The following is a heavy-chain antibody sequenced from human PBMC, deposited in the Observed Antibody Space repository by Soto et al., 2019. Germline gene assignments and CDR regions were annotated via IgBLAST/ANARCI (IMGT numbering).Heavy chain of an antibody. Sequence: QVQLVQSGAEVKKPGASVKVSCKASGYTFTGNYMHCVRQAPGQGFEWMGWINVNSGGTKYAQKFQGLVTMTMDTSISTAYMELSMLRSDDTAVYYCARGAKLSLYLQLDFWGQGTLVTVSS. CDR1: GYTFTGNY. V-gene: IGHV1-2*04. D-gene: IGHD3-16*02. J-gene: IGHJ4*02. CDR3: ARGAKLSLYLQLDF. CDR2: INVNSGGT.